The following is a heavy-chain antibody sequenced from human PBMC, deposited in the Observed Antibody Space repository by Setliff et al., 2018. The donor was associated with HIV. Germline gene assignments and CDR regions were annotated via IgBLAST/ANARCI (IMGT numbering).Heavy chain of an antibody. CDR2: YYYSGFT. Sequence: SETLSLTCAVSGGSVTSSLYYWTWIRQHPGKGLEWIGYYYYSGFTYYNPSLKSRLTISIDTSKNQFSLKLSSVTAADTAVYYCATPVTSRGYYYMDVWGKGTTVTVSS. J-gene: IGHJ6*03. V-gene: IGHV4-31*11. CDR1: GGSVTSSLYY. CDR3: ATPVTSRGYYYMDV. D-gene: IGHD4-17*01.